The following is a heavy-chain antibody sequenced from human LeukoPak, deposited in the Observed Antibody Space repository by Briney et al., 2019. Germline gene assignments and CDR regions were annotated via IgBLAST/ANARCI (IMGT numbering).Heavy chain of an antibody. CDR1: GFTFSSYS. CDR2: ISSSSSYI. CDR3: ARVVPRRYYDQPSNKFDP. J-gene: IGHJ5*02. Sequence: PGGSLRLSCAASGFTFSSYSMNWVRQAPGKGLEWVSFISSSSSYIGYTDSVKGRFTISRDNSKNTLYLQMNSLRAEDTAIYYCARVVPRRYYDQPSNKFDPWGQGPLVTVSS. D-gene: IGHD3-22*01. V-gene: IGHV3-21*04.